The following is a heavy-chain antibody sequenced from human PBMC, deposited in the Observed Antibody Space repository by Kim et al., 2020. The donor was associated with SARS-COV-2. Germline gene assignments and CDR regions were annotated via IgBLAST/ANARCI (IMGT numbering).Heavy chain of an antibody. J-gene: IGHJ5*02. Sequence: SETLSLTCAVSGGSISSGGYSWSWIRQPPGKGLEWIGYIYHSGSTYYNPSLKSRVTISVDRSKNQFSLKLSSVTAADTAVYYCARGQLLPYNWFDPWGQGTLVTVSS. CDR3: ARGQLLPYNWFDP. D-gene: IGHD6-13*01. CDR2: IYHSGST. CDR1: GGSISSGGYS. V-gene: IGHV4-30-2*01.